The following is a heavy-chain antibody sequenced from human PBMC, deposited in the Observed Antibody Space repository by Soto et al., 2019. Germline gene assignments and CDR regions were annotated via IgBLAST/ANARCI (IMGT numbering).Heavy chain of an antibody. V-gene: IGHV3-30-3*01. CDR1: GFTFSSYA. J-gene: IGHJ4*02. Sequence: GSLRLSCAASGFTFSSYAMHWVRQAPGKGLEWVAVISYDGSNKYYADSVKGRFTISRDNSKNTLYLQMNSLRAEDTAVYYCARDQVVRGTPMFDYWGQGTLVTVSS. CDR2: ISYDGSNK. CDR3: ARDQVVRGTPMFDY. D-gene: IGHD3-10*01.